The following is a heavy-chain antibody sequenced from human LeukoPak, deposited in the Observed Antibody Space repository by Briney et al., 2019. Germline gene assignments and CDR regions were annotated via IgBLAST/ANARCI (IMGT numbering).Heavy chain of an antibody. J-gene: IGHJ4*02. CDR2: IRGSGVDT. V-gene: IGHV3-23*01. Sequence: KSGGSLRLSCAASGFTFSSYAMNWVRQAPGKGLEWVSAIRGSGVDTYYADSVKGRFTISRDNSKNTLYLQMDSLRVGDTAVYYCAREGGGSYGVFWGQGSLVTVSS. D-gene: IGHD1-26*01. CDR3: AREGGGSYGVF. CDR1: GFTFSSYA.